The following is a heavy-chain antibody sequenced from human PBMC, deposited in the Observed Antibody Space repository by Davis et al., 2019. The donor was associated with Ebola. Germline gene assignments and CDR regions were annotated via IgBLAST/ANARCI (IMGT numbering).Heavy chain of an antibody. CDR3: ARTSGYSYGYDY. CDR2: IYYSGST. V-gene: IGHV4-39*07. CDR1: GGSISSSSYY. J-gene: IGHJ4*02. Sequence: MPSETLSLTCTVSGGSISSSSYYWGWIRQPPGKGLEWIGSIYYSGSTNYNPSLKSRVTISVDTSKNQFSLKLSSVTAADTAVYYCARTSGYSYGYDYWGQGTLVTVSS. D-gene: IGHD5-18*01.